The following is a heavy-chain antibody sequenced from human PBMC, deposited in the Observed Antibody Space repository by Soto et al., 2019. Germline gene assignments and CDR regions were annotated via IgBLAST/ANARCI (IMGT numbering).Heavy chain of an antibody. CDR3: ARDWKGAEGFDP. D-gene: IGHD1-1*01. CDR1: GYTFNNYG. CDR2: IGAQNGDK. Sequence: QVQLVQSGAAVKKPGASVKVSCKASGYTFNNYGFTWVRQAPGQGLEWMGWIGAQNGDKTYAQNLRGRVTIPTDTSTTTSYMALRSLTSDDTAVYFCARDWKGAEGFDPWGQGTLVTVSS. V-gene: IGHV1-18*01. J-gene: IGHJ5*02.